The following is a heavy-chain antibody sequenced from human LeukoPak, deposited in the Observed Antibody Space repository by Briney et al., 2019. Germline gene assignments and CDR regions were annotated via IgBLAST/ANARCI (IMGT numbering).Heavy chain of an antibody. CDR3: ARVSGTIQIWPQPFGDGMDV. V-gene: IGHV3-23*01. Sequence: PGGSLRLSCAASRFTFSSYVMSWVRQAPGKGPECFSAISGSGRNTYYADSVKGRFTISRDNSKNTLYLQMNSLRAEDTAVYYCARVSGTIQIWPQPFGDGMDVWGQGTTVTVSS. CDR1: RFTFSSYV. CDR2: ISGSGRNT. D-gene: IGHD5-18*01. J-gene: IGHJ6*02.